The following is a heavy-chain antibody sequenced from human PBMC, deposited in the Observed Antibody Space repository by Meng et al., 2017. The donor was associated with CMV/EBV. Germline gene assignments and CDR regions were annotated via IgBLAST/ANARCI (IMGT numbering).Heavy chain of an antibody. D-gene: IGHD5-12*01. CDR1: GGSIGSSSYY. J-gene: IGHJ6*02. CDR2: IYYSGST. Sequence: SETLSLTCTVSGGSIGSSSYYWGWIRQPPGKGLEWIGSIYYSGSTYYTPSLKSRVTISVDTSKNQFSLKLSSVTAADTAVYYCAATQPGYRHYYYGMDVWGQGTTVTVSS. V-gene: IGHV4-39*07. CDR3: AATQPGYRHYYYGMDV.